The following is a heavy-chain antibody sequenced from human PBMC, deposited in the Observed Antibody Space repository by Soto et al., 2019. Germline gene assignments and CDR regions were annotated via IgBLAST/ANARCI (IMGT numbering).Heavy chain of an antibody. J-gene: IGHJ5*02. D-gene: IGHD6-13*01. Sequence: KQSPTLSLTCAISGDSVSSNSAAWNWIRQSPSRGLEWLGRTYYRSKWYNDYAVSVKSRITINPDTSKNQFSLQLNSVTPEDTAVYYCARVSALTAAAEDNWFDPWGQGTLVTVSS. V-gene: IGHV6-1*01. CDR2: TYYRSKWYN. CDR3: ARVSALTAAAEDNWFDP. CDR1: GDSVSSNSAA.